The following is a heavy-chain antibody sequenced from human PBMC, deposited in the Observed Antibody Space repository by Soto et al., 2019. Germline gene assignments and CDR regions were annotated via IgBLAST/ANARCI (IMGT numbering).Heavy chain of an antibody. J-gene: IGHJ6*04. CDR3: AREPTYCSGGSCYESALDV. CDR2: IYYSGST. Sequence: SETLSLTCTVSGGSISSYYWSWIRQPPGKGLEWIGYIYYSGSTNYNPSLKSRVTISVDTSKNQFSLKLSSVTAADTAVYYCAREPTYCSGGSCYESALDVWGKGTTVTVSS. V-gene: IGHV4-59*01. D-gene: IGHD2-15*01. CDR1: GGSISSYY.